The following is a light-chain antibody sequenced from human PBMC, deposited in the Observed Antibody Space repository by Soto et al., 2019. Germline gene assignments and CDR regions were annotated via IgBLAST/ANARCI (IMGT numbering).Light chain of an antibody. J-gene: IGKJ4*01. CDR2: AAS. V-gene: IGKV1-27*01. CDR1: QGISTY. CDR3: QQYNSVPLT. Sequence: DIQMTQSPSSLSASVGDRVTITCRASQGISTYLAWYQQKPGKVPTLLIYAASTLQSAVPSRFSGSGSGTAFTPTISSMQPDDVATDYCQQYNSVPLTFGGGTKVEIK.